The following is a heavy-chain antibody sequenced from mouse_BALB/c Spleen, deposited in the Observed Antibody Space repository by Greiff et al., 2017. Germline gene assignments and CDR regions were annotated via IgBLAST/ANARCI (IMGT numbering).Heavy chain of an antibody. CDR1: GFTFSSYA. CDR2: ISSGGSYT. V-gene: IGHV5-9-4*01. Sequence: EVKVVESGGGLVKPGGSLKLSCAASGFTFSSYAMSWVRQSPEKRLEWVAEISSGGSYTYYPDTVTGRFTISRDNAKNTLYLEMSSLRSEDTAMYYCARDNGYDYAMDYWGQGTSVTVSS. J-gene: IGHJ4*01. CDR3: ARDNGYDYAMDY. D-gene: IGHD1-2*01.